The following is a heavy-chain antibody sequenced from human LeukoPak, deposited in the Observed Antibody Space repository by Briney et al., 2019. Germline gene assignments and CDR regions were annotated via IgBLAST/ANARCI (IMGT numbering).Heavy chain of an antibody. CDR2: ISGSGDST. D-gene: IGHD2-2*02. V-gene: IGHV3-23*01. Sequence: GGSLRLSCAASGFTVSSNYMSWVRQAPGKGLEWVSGISGSGDSTYYADSVKGRFTISRDNSKNTLYLQMYSLRAEDTAVYYCAKTYRYCNSTSCYNYLGQGTLVTVSS. CDR1: GFTVSSNY. CDR3: AKTYRYCNSTSCYNY. J-gene: IGHJ4*02.